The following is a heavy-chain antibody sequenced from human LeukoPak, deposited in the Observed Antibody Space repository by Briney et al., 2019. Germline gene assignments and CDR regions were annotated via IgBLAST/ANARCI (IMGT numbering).Heavy chain of an antibody. Sequence: ASVKVSCKASGYTFTSYGISWVRQAPGQGLEWMGWINPNSGGTNYAQKFQGRVTMTRDTSISTAYMEPSRLRSDDTAVYYCARDLETGDDRGYWGQGTLVTVSS. CDR2: INPNSGGT. CDR1: GYTFTSYG. J-gene: IGHJ4*02. CDR3: ARDLETGDDRGY. D-gene: IGHD3-16*01. V-gene: IGHV1-2*02.